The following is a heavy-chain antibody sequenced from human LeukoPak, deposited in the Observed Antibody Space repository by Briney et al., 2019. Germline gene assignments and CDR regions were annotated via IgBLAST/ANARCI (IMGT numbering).Heavy chain of an antibody. V-gene: IGHV4-4*07. CDR3: ARVYPTYSSGWFFDY. CDR1: GGSISSYY. D-gene: IGHD6-19*01. J-gene: IGHJ4*02. Sequence: SETLSLTCTVSGGSISSYYWSWIRQPAGKGLEWIGRIYTSGSTNYNPSLKSRVTISVDKSKNQFSLKLSSVTAADTAVYYCARVYPTYSSGWFFDYWGQGTPVTVSS. CDR2: IYTSGST.